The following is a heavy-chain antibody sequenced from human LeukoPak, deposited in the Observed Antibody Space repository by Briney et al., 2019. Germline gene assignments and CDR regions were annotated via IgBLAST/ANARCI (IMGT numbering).Heavy chain of an antibody. CDR1: GESVSSDSVA. J-gene: IGHJ4*02. D-gene: IGHD6-13*01. CDR3: ARDQAGLDY. V-gene: IGHV6-1*01. CDR2: TYYRSKWYN. Sequence: SQTLSLTCAISGESVSSDSVASNWIRQSPSRGLEWLGRTYYRSKWYNDYALSVISRITIKPVTSKNQFSLQLNSMTPEDTAVYYCARDQAGLDYWGQGTLVTVSS.